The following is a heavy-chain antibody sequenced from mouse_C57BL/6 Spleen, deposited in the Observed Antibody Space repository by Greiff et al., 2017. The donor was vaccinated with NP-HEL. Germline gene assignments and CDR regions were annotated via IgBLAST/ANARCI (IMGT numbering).Heavy chain of an antibody. CDR2: ISDGGSYT. Sequence: EVHLVESGGGLVKPGGSLKLSCAASEFTFSSYAMSWVRQTPEKRLEWVATISDGGSYTYYPDNVKGRFTISRDNAKNNLYLQMSHLKSEDTAMYYCARYYGSSYLAWFAYWGQGTLVTVSA. CDR1: EFTFSSYA. V-gene: IGHV5-4*01. J-gene: IGHJ3*01. D-gene: IGHD1-1*01. CDR3: ARYYGSSYLAWFAY.